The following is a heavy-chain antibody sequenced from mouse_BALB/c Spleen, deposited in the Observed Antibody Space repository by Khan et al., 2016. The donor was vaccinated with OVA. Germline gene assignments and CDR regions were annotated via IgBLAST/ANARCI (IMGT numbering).Heavy chain of an antibody. D-gene: IGHD3-1*01. J-gene: IGHJ2*01. V-gene: IGHV1-4*01. CDR2: INPSSGYT. CDR3: ARKSTRASY. Sequence: QIQLVQSGAELVKPGASVKMSCKASGYTFTSYTMHWVKQRPGQGLEWIGYINPSSGYTKYNQKFKDKATLTADKSSSTAYMQLSSLTSEDSAVYYCARKSTRASYWGQDTTLTVSS. CDR1: GYTFTSYT.